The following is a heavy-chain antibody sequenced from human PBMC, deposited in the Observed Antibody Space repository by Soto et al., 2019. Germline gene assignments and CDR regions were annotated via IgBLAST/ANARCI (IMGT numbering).Heavy chain of an antibody. CDR1: GFTFSSYA. J-gene: IGHJ4*02. CDR2: ISYDGSDK. V-gene: IGHV3-30-3*01. Sequence: PRLSCAASGFTFSSYAMHWVRQAPVKGLEWVALISYDGSDKDYADSVKGRFTISRDNSRNTLFLQMNSLRAEDTAVYYCARDYYKYYDSSGYYRSPAYWGQGTLVTVSS. D-gene: IGHD3-22*01. CDR3: ARDYYKYYDSSGYYRSPAY.